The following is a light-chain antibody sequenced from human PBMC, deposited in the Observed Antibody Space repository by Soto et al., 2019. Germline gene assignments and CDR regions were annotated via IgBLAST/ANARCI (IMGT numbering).Light chain of an antibody. J-gene: IGLJ2*01. CDR1: SGDVGGYNF. Sequence: QSVLTQPRSVSGSPGQSVTISCTGTSGDVGGYNFVSWYQQHPGKVPTLVIFDVSHRPSGVPDRSSGSKSGNTASLTISGLQAEDEADYYCCSYGGSYTWVFGGGTKLTVL. CDR2: DVS. CDR3: CSYGGSYTWV. V-gene: IGLV2-11*01.